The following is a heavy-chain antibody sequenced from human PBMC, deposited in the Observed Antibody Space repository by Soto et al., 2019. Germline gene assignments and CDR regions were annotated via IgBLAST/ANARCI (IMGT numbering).Heavy chain of an antibody. CDR1: GYTFTGYY. V-gene: IGHV1-2*04. CDR3: VRDATPPMQNNWFDP. Sequence: ASVKVSCKASGYTFTGYYMHWVRQAPGQGLEWMGWINPNSGGTNYAQKFQGWVTMTRDTSISTAYMELSRLRSDDTAVYYCVRDATPPMQNNWFDPWGQGTLVTVSS. CDR2: INPNSGGT. J-gene: IGHJ5*02.